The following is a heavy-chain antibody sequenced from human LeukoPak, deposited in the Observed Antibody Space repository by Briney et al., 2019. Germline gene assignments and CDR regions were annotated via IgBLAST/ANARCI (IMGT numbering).Heavy chain of an antibody. V-gene: IGHV4-30-2*01. CDR1: GGSISSGGYS. J-gene: IGHJ4*03. Sequence: SQTLSLTCAVSGGSISSGGYSWSWIRQPPGKGLEWIGYIYHSGSTYYNPSLKSRVTISVDRSKNQFSLKLSSVTAADTAVYYCARGGFAYCSGGSCYFDYWGQGTLVTVSS. D-gene: IGHD2-15*01. CDR3: ARGGFAYCSGGSCYFDY. CDR2: IYHSGST.